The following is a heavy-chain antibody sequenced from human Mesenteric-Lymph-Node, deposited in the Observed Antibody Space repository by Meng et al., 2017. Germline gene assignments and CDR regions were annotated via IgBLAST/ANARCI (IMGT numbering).Heavy chain of an antibody. CDR1: GYTLTELS. Sequence: ASVKVSCKVSGYTLTELSMHWVRQAPGKGLEWMGGFDPEDGETIYAQKFQGRVTMTRDTSISTAYMELSRLRSDDTAVYYCARSEYPDVDTAMDISGYWGQGTLVTVSS. J-gene: IGHJ4*02. V-gene: IGHV1-24*01. CDR2: FDPEDGET. CDR3: ARSEYPDVDTAMDISGY. D-gene: IGHD5-18*01.